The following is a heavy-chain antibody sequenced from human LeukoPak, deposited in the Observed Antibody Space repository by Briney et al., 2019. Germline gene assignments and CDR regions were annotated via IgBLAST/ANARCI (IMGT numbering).Heavy chain of an antibody. Sequence: GASVKVSCEASGYTFNSYDINWVRQATGQGREWMGWMNPSNGNTGYAQKFQGRVTMTRNTSINTAYMELSSLRSDDTAVYYCARGLGYSSNWADDYWGQGTLVTVSS. CDR2: MNPSNGNT. V-gene: IGHV1-8*01. CDR3: ARGLGYSSNWADDY. D-gene: IGHD6-13*01. J-gene: IGHJ4*02. CDR1: GYTFNSYD.